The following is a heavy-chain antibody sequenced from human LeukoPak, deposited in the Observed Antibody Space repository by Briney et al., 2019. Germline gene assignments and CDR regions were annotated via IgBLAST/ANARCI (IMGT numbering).Heavy chain of an antibody. CDR3: ARGPNSNWSGLDF. CDR1: GFTFSSYA. D-gene: IGHD6-6*01. CDR2: ISWNSGSI. Sequence: LRLSCAASGFTFSSYAMHWVRQAPGKGLEWVSGISWNSGSIGYADSVKGRFTISRDNAKNTLYLQVNNLRAEDTAVYYCARGPNSNWSGLDFWGQGTLLTVSS. J-gene: IGHJ4*02. V-gene: IGHV3-9*01.